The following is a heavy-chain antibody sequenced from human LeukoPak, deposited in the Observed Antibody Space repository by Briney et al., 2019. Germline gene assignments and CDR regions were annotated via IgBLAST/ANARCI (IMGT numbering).Heavy chain of an antibody. V-gene: IGHV3-66*02. CDR2: ISSGGNT. J-gene: IGHJ4*02. CDR3: AREVRGYYFDY. D-gene: IGHD2-21*01. Sequence: PGGSLRLSCAASGFTVSSNYMSWVRQAPVKGLEWVSVISSGGNTYYADSVKGRFPISRDNSKNTVYLQMNSLRAEDTALYYCAREVRGYYFDYWGQGTLVTVSS. CDR1: GFTVSSNY.